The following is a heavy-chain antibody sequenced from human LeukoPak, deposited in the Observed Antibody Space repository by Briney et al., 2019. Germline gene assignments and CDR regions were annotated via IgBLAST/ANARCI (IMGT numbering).Heavy chain of an antibody. CDR2: IYYSGST. CDR3: ARANYDFWSGYGYYYYGMDV. CDR1: GGSISSYY. V-gene: IGHV4-59*08. J-gene: IGHJ6*02. Sequence: SETLSLTCTVSGGSISSYYWSWIRQPPGKGLEGMGYIYYSGSTNYNPSLKSRVTISVDTSKNQFSLKLSSVTAADTAVYYCARANYDFWSGYGYYYYGMDVWGQGTTVTVSS. D-gene: IGHD3-3*01.